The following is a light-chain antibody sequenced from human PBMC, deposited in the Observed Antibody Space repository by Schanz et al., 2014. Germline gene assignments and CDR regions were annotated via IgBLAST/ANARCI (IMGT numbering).Light chain of an antibody. J-gene: IGLJ3*02. V-gene: IGLV2-11*01. CDR3: TSYTSIRTWV. CDR1: SSDVGGYNY. Sequence: QSALTQPRSVSGSPGQSVAISCTGTSSDVGGYNYVSWYQHHPGKAPKLMIYEVRKRPSGVPDRFSGSKSGNTASLTISGLQAEDEADYYCTSYTSIRTWVFGGGTKLTVL. CDR2: EVR.